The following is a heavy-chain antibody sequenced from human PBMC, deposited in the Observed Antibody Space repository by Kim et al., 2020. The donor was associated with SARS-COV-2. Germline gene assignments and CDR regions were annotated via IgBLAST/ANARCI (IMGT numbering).Heavy chain of an antibody. D-gene: IGHD3-22*01. V-gene: IGHV3-49*03. J-gene: IGHJ4*02. CDR3: TREGGLGAGSSGYNDY. CDR1: GFTFGDYA. CDR2: IRSKAYGGTT. Sequence: GGSLRLSCTASGFTFGDYAMSWFRQAPGKGLEWVGFIRSKAYGGTTEYAASVKGRFTISRDDSKSIAYLQMNSLKTEDTAVYYCTREGGLGAGSSGYNDYWGQGTLVTVSS.